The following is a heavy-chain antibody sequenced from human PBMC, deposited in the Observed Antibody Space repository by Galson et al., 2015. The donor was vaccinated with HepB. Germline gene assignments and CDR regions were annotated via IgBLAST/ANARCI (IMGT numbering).Heavy chain of an antibody. CDR3: ARDRRGGNYCRSSTSCSYFDY. J-gene: IGHJ4*01. CDR2: IYVGGGT. V-gene: IGHV4-4*07. Sequence: ETLSLTCIVSGGSINNYYWSWIRQPAGKGLEWIGRIYVGGGTSDNPSLKSRVTLSAETSTNQPSLKMTSVTAADTAVYYCARDRRGGNYCRSSTSCSYFDYWGHGALVTVSS. CDR1: GGSINNYY. D-gene: IGHD2-2*01.